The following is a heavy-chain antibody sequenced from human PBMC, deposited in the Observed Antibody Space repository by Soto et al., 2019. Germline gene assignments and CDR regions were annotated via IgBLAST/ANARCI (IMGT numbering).Heavy chain of an antibody. V-gene: IGHV5-10-1*03. CDR3: ARHLVPASTRPYFAY. D-gene: IGHD3-16*02. J-gene: IGHJ4*02. Sequence: EVQLVQSGAEVKKPGESLRISCKGSGYSFTSYWINWVRQMPGKGLEWMGTIDPSDSYINYSPSFQGHVTISADKSISTAYLQWSSLKAPDTAMYYCARHLVPASTRPYFAYWGQGTLVTVSS. CDR2: IDPSDSYI. CDR1: GYSFTSYW.